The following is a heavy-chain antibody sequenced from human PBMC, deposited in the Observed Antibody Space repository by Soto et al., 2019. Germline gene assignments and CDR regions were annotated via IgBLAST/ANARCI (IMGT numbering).Heavy chain of an antibody. V-gene: IGHV3-21*01. CDR3: VREDSGTYYWIDY. CDR2: IRSGNNYT. Sequence: GGSLRLSCAASGFTFSNFGMQWGRQAPGKGLEWVSSIRSGNNYTSYADSVKGRFTISRDNAKNTLYLQMNSLRAEDTAVYYCVREDSGTYYWIDYWGQGTLVTVSS. J-gene: IGHJ4*02. CDR1: GFTFSNFG. D-gene: IGHD1-26*01.